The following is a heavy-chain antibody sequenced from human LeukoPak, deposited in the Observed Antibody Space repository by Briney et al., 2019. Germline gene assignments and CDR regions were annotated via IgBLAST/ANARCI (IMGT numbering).Heavy chain of an antibody. Sequence: GGSLRLSCAASGFTFSSYAMHWVRQAPGKGLEWVAVISYDGSNIYYADSVKGRFTISRDNSKNTLYLQMNSLRAEDTAVYYCARVDDSSGWYYFDYWGQGTLVTVSS. CDR2: ISYDGSNI. CDR3: ARVDDSSGWYYFDY. J-gene: IGHJ4*02. CDR1: GFTFSSYA. V-gene: IGHV3-30-3*01. D-gene: IGHD6-19*01.